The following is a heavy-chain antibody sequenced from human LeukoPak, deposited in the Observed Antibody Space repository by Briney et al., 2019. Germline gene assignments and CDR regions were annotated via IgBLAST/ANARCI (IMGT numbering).Heavy chain of an antibody. D-gene: IGHD4-17*01. J-gene: IGHJ2*01. V-gene: IGHV3-9*01. Sequence: GRSLRLSCAASGFTFEDYAMHWVRQAPGKGLEWVSGISWNSGSIGYADSVKGRFTISRDNAKNSLYLQMNSLRAEDTALYYCAKDIYGDHSAFDLWGRGTLVTVSS. CDR3: AKDIYGDHSAFDL. CDR1: GFTFEDYA. CDR2: ISWNSGSI.